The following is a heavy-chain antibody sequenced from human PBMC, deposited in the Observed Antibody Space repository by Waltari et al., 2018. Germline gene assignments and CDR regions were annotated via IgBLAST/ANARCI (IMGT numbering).Heavy chain of an antibody. D-gene: IGHD5-12*01. V-gene: IGHV4-38-2*01. CDR2: IYHSGST. Sequence: QVQLQESGPGLVKPSETLSLTCAVSGYSISSGYYWGWLRQPPGRGLEWIGSIYHSGSTYYNPSLKSRVTISVDTSKNQFSLKLSSVTAADTAVYYCARHRFPSFRDGYNYPFDYWGQGTLVTVSS. J-gene: IGHJ4*02. CDR1: GYSISSGYY. CDR3: ARHRFPSFRDGYNYPFDY.